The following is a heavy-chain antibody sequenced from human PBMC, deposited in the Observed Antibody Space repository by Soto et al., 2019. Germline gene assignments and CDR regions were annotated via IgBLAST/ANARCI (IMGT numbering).Heavy chain of an antibody. CDR3: AGGVGGYCSGGSCYGRDYYGMDV. J-gene: IGHJ6*02. D-gene: IGHD2-15*01. CDR2: INHSGST. Sequence: PSETLSLTCAVYGGSFSGYYWSWIRQPPGKGLEWIGEINHSGSTNYNPSLKSRVTISVDTSKNQFSLKLSSVTAADTAVYYCAGGVGGYCSGGSCYGRDYYGMDVWGQGTTVTV. CDR1: GGSFSGYY. V-gene: IGHV4-34*01.